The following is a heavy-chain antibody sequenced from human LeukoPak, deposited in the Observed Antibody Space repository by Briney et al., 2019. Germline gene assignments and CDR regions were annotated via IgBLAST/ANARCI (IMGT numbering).Heavy chain of an antibody. V-gene: IGHV3-7*03. CDR3: AKDAVPAAYNWFDP. Sequence: PGGSLRLSCTASGFSFSNYWMSWVRQAPGKGLEWVASIKQDESEKYYVDSVKGRFTTSRDNAKSSLYLQMNALRGEDTAVYYCAKDAVPAAYNWFDPWGQGTLVTVSS. D-gene: IGHD2-2*01. CDR1: GFSFSNYW. CDR2: IKQDESEK. J-gene: IGHJ5*02.